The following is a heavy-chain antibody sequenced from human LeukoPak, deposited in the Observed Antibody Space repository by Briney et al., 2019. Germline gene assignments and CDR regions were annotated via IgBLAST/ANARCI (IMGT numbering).Heavy chain of an antibody. D-gene: IGHD6-25*01. CDR3: ARVEQRTDPHFDY. J-gene: IGHJ4*02. V-gene: IGHV1-69*04. Sequence: GASVKVSCKASGGTFSSYAISWVRQAPGQGLEWVGRIIPILGIANYAQKFQGRVTITADKSTSTAYMELSSLRSEDTAVYYCARVEQRTDPHFDYWGQGTLVTVSS. CDR1: GGTFSSYA. CDR2: IIPILGIA.